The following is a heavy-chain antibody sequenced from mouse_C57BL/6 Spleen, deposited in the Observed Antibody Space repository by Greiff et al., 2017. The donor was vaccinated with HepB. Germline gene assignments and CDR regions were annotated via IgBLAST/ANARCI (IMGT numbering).Heavy chain of an antibody. CDR1: GFTIKDDY. J-gene: IGHJ3*01. V-gene: IGHV14-4*01. CDR2: IDPENGDT. CDR3: TTKCNYPAWFAY. D-gene: IGHD2-1*01. Sequence: VQLQQSGAELVRPGASVKLSCTASGFTIKDDYMHWVKQRPEQGLEWIGWIDPENGDTEYASKFQGKATITADTSSNTAYLQLSSLTSEDTAVYYCTTKCNYPAWFAYWGQGTLVTVSA.